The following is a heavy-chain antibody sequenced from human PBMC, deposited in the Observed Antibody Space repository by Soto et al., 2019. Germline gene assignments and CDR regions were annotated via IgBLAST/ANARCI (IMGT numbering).Heavy chain of an antibody. Sequence: QGQLVESGGGVVQPGRSLRPSWEAFGSPFGKNGMQWAGRAPGKGWEGGAVFFYDGYFKYYVDSVKGRFTVARDNSKNTLFLEMNSLRVEDTAVYFCAKDFKVSGSHYGTLNYYYGMDVWGQGTTVTVSS. D-gene: IGHD3-10*01. CDR1: GSPFGKNG. V-gene: IGHV3-30*18. J-gene: IGHJ6*02. CDR2: FFYDGYFK. CDR3: AKDFKVSGSHYGTLNYYYGMDV.